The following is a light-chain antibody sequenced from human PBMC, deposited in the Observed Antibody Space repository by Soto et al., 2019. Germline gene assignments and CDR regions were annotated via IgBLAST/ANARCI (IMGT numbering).Light chain of an antibody. Sequence: DIQMTQSPSTLSASVGDTVTITCRASQTISGWLDWYQQRPGKAPNLLIFDASTLESGVPSRCSGNGSGTTFTRTISSLQSDDFAPYYCLQYNGYYRTFGQGTKVEIK. CDR2: DAS. CDR1: QTISGW. J-gene: IGKJ1*01. V-gene: IGKV1-5*01. CDR3: LQYNGYYRT.